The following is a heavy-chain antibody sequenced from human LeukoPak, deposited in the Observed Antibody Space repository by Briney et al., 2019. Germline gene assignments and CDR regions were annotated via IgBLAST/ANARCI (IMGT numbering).Heavy chain of an antibody. CDR3: AREVAASGLGYFDY. Sequence: GGSLRLSCAASGFTVSSNYMSWVRKAPGKGLEWVSLIYSGGSTYYANSVKGRFTISRDNSQNTLYLQMNSLRAEDTAVYYCAREVAASGLGYFDYWGQGTLVTVSS. D-gene: IGHD3-16*01. V-gene: IGHV3-53*01. CDR1: GFTVSSNY. CDR2: IYSGGST. J-gene: IGHJ4*02.